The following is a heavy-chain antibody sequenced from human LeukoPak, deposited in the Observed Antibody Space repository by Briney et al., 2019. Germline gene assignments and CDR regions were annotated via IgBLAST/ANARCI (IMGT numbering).Heavy chain of an antibody. CDR1: GYTFTSYD. J-gene: IGHJ6*02. V-gene: IGHV1-8*01. D-gene: IGHD3-9*01. CDR3: AREYYDILTGYYYYGMDV. Sequence: ASVKVSCKASGYTFTSYDINWVRQATGQGLEWMGWMNPNSGNTGYAQKFQGRVTMTRNTSISTAYMELSRLRSDDTAVYYCAREYYDILTGYYYYGMDVWGQGTTVTVSS. CDR2: MNPNSGNT.